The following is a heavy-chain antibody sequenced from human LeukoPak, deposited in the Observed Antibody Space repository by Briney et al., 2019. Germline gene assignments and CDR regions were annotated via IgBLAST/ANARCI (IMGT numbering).Heavy chain of an antibody. CDR3: ERSNDFRSGCLFHY. Sequence: GGSLRLSCAASGFTFSSYWMSWVRQAPGKGLEWVANIKQDGSEKYFVDSVEGRFAISRDNAKNSLYLQMNSLRAEDTAVYYCERSNDFRSGCLFHYWGQGILVTVSS. CDR1: GFTFSSYW. D-gene: IGHD3-3*01. CDR2: IKQDGSEK. J-gene: IGHJ4*02. V-gene: IGHV3-7*01.